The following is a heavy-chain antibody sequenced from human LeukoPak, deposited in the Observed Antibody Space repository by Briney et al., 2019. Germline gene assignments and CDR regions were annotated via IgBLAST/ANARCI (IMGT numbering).Heavy chain of an antibody. D-gene: IGHD2-8*02. CDR1: GYIFASYG. Sequence: ASVKVSCKASGYIFASYGISWVRQAPGQGLEWLGWISAYNGDTKYAQHLQGRVTLTTDTSTGTAYMELRSLTADDTALYYCARDTALTITPGGPDYWGRGTVITVSS. CDR2: ISAYNGDT. CDR3: ARDTALTITPGGPDY. V-gene: IGHV1-18*01. J-gene: IGHJ4*02.